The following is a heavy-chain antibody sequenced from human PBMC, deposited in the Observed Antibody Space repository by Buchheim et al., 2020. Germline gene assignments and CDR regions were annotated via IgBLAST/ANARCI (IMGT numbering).Heavy chain of an antibody. D-gene: IGHD1-1*01. V-gene: IGHV3-13*01. CDR3: ARGKIWNDVAGSTLRSFALFDY. Sequence: EVQLVESGGGLVQPGGSLRLSCAASGFTFSSYDMHWVRQATGKGLEWVSAIGTAGDTYYPGSVKGRFTISRENAKNSLYLQMNSLRAGDTAVYYCARGKIWNDVAGSTLRSFALFDYWGQGTL. J-gene: IGHJ4*02. CDR1: GFTFSSYD. CDR2: IGTAGDT.